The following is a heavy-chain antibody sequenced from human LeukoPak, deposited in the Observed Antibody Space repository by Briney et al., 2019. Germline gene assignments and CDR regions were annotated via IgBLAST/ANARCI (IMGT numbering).Heavy chain of an antibody. D-gene: IGHD3-3*01. CDR3: ARVLSGYFYS. V-gene: IGHV3-53*01. J-gene: IGHJ5*01. CDR1: GFTFSSNA. Sequence: PGGSLRLSCAASGFTFSSNAMAWVRQAPGKGLEWVSVIYSDGDTDYADSVKGRFTISRDSSKNTLYLQMNSLRAGDTAVYYCARVLSGYFYSWGQGTLVTVSS. CDR2: IYSDGDT.